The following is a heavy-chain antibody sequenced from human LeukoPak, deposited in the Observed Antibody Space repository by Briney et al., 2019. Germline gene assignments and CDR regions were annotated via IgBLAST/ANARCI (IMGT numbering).Heavy chain of an antibody. Sequence: SETLSLTCTVSGGSISSSSYYWGWIRQPPGKGLEWIGSIYYSGSTYYNPSLQSRVTISVDTSKNQFSLKLSSVTAADTAVYYCAIRCSRTSCYTGLDYWGQGTLVTVSS. D-gene: IGHD2-2*02. CDR3: AIRCSRTSCYTGLDY. CDR2: IYYSGST. J-gene: IGHJ4*02. CDR1: GGSISSSSYY. V-gene: IGHV4-39*01.